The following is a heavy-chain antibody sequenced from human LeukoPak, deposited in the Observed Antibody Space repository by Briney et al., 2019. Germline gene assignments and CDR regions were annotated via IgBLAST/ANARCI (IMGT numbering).Heavy chain of an antibody. V-gene: IGHV3-48*03. Sequence: GGSLRLSCAASGFTFSSYEMSCVRHAPGKWLEWVSYISSSGSTIYYADSVKGRFTISRDNAKNSLYLQMNSLRAEDTAVYYCAELGITMIGGVWGKGTTVTISS. CDR3: AELGITMIGGV. CDR2: ISSSGSTI. J-gene: IGHJ6*04. D-gene: IGHD3-10*02. CDR1: GFTFSSYE.